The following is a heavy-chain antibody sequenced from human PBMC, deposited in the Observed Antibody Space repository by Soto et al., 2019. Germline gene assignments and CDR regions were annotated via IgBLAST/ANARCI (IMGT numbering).Heavy chain of an antibody. Sequence: QVQLVESGGGVVQPGRSLRLSCAASGFSFSSYAMHWVRQAPGKGLEWVAVIWYDGSNKYYADSVKGRFTISRDNSKNTLYLQMNSLRAVDTAVYYCTRERGNWNVWFDYWGQGTLVTVSS. CDR1: GFSFSSYA. CDR2: IWYDGSNK. V-gene: IGHV3-33*01. D-gene: IGHD1-1*01. J-gene: IGHJ4*02. CDR3: TRERGNWNVWFDY.